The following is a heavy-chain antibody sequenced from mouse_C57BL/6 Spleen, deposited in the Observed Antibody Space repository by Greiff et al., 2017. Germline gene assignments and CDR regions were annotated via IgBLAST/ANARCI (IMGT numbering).Heavy chain of an antibody. CDR1: GYSFTGYY. J-gene: IGHJ4*01. CDR2: INPSTGGT. V-gene: IGHV1-42*01. Sequence: EVKVVESGPELVKPGASVKISCKASGYSFTGYYMNWVKQSPEKSLEWIGEINPSTGGTTYNQKFKAKATLTVDNSSSTAYLQLKSLTSEDTAVDYCARANLEGAMDYWGQGTSVTVSS. CDR3: ARANLEGAMDY.